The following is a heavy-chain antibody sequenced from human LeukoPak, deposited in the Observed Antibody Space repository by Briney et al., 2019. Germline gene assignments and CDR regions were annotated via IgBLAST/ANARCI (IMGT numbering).Heavy chain of an antibody. V-gene: IGHV1-8*01. J-gene: IGHJ5*02. CDR2: MNPNSGNT. CDR3: ARVVGATAGIIRFDA. Sequence: ASVKVSCKASGYTFTSNDINWVRQAPGQGLEWVGWMNPNSGNTGYAQKLQGRVTITRDTSITMAYMELSSLRSEDTAVYYCARVVGATAGIIRFDAWGQGTLVTVSS. D-gene: IGHD1-26*01. CDR1: GYTFTSND.